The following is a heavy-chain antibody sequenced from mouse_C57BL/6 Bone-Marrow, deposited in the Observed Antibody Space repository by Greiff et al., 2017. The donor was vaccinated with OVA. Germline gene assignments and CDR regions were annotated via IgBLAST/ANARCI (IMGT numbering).Heavy chain of an antibody. V-gene: IGHV1-81*01. J-gene: IGHJ2*01. Sequence: VQLQQSGAELARPGASVKLSCKASGYTFTSYGISWVKQRTGQGLEWIGEIYPRSGNTYYNEKFKGKATLTADKSSSTAYMELRSLTSEDSAVYFCAWGHYYGSSYNYWGQGTTLTVSS. CDR2: IYPRSGNT. D-gene: IGHD1-1*01. CDR1: GYTFTSYG. CDR3: AWGHYYGSSYNY.